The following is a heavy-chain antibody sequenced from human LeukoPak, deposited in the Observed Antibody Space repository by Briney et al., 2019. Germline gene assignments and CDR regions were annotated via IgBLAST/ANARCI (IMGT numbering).Heavy chain of an antibody. V-gene: IGHV3-30*18. CDR3: AKAEDHFDSSGYSLRD. Sequence: GGSLRLSCAASGFTFSSYGMHWVRRAPGKGLEGVAVISYDGSNKYYADSVKGRFTISRDNSKNTLYLQMTSLRAEDTAVYYCAKAEDHFDSSGYSLRDWGQGTLVIVSS. CDR2: ISYDGSNK. D-gene: IGHD3-22*01. J-gene: IGHJ4*02. CDR1: GFTFSSYG.